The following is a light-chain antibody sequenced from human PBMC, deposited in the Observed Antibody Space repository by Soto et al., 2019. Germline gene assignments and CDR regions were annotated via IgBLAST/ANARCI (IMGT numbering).Light chain of an antibody. CDR1: QGISSY. J-gene: IGKJ4*01. CDR3: QQLNEFPLT. V-gene: IGKV1-9*01. CDR2: SAS. Sequence: IRLTQSPSSLSASVGDRVTITCRASQGISSYLVWYQQKPGKAPKNLIYSASTLQSGVPSRFSGSGSGTEFTLAISSLQPEDFATYYCQQLNEFPLTFGGGTKVEIK.